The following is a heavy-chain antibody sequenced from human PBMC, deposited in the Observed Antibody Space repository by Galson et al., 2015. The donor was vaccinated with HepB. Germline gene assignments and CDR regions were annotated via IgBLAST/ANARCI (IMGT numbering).Heavy chain of an antibody. V-gene: IGHV3-23*01. CDR2: VNGNGIFT. Sequence: SLRLSCAASGFTFTSSGTSWVRQAPGKGLEWVATVNGNGIFTYHADSVKGRFTVSKDISKNTVYLQMNSLRGEDTALYYCAKDDPLLSFYAYWGQGALVTVSS. CDR3: AKDDPLLSFYAY. J-gene: IGHJ4*02. D-gene: IGHD2/OR15-2a*01. CDR1: GFTFTSSG.